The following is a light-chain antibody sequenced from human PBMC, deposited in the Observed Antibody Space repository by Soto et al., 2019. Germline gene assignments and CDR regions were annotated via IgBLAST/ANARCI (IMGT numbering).Light chain of an antibody. CDR1: QSISSW. Sequence: DIQMTQSPSTLSASVGDGVTITCRASQSISSWLAWYQLKPGKAPKLLIYKASHLQSGVPSRFSGSGSGTELTRTISSLQPDDSATYYCQHYNSYPYIFGQGTKLEIK. J-gene: IGKJ2*01. CDR2: KAS. CDR3: QHYNSYPYI. V-gene: IGKV1-5*03.